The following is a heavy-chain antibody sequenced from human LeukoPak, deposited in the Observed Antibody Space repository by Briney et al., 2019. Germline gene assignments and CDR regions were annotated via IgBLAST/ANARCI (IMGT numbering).Heavy chain of an antibody. CDR1: GFTFSSYA. Sequence: SGGSLRPSCAASGFTFSSYAMSWVRQAPGKGLEWVSAISGSGGSTYYADSVKGRFTISRDNSKNTLYLQMNSLRAEDTAVYYCAKFKSAGVPFDYWGQGTLVTVSS. J-gene: IGHJ4*02. CDR3: AKFKSAGVPFDY. D-gene: IGHD3-10*01. V-gene: IGHV3-23*01. CDR2: ISGSGGST.